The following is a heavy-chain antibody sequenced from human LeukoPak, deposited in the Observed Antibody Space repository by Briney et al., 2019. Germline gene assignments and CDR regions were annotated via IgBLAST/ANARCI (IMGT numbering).Heavy chain of an antibody. CDR2: ISGSGGTI. CDR3: ARSRGSGGSCYSY. J-gene: IGHJ4*02. Sequence: GGSLRLSCAASRFTFSTYAMSWVRQAPGKGLEWVSVISGSGGTIYYADSVKGRFTISRDNAKNSLYLQMNSLRAEDTAVYYCARSRGSGGSCYSYWGQGTLVTVSS. V-gene: IGHV3-23*01. CDR1: RFTFSTYA. D-gene: IGHD2-15*01.